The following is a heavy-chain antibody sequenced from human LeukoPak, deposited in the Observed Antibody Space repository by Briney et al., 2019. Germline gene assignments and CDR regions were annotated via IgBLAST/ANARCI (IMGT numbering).Heavy chain of an antibody. CDR1: GFTFSSYS. Sequence: PGGSLRLSCAASGFTFSSYSMNWVRQAPGKGLEWVSSISSSSSYIYYADSVKGRFTISRDNAKNSLYLQMNSLRAVDTAVYYCAGGSSGDCTNGVCYYYYYYYMDVWGKGTTVTVSS. J-gene: IGHJ6*03. D-gene: IGHD2-8*01. CDR2: ISSSSSYI. CDR3: AGGSSGDCTNGVCYYYYYYYMDV. V-gene: IGHV3-21*01.